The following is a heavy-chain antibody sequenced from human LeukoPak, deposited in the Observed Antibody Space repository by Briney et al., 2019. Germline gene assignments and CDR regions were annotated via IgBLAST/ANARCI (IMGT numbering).Heavy chain of an antibody. J-gene: IGHJ4*02. CDR3: ARGGIAVAGIFY. D-gene: IGHD6-19*01. Sequence: SETLSLTCTVNGGSFSDYYWTWIRKPPGKGLEWIGEINHGGSTNYNPSLKSRVTISVDTSKNQFSLKLSSVTAADTAVYYCARGGIAVAGIFYWGQGTLVTVSS. V-gene: IGHV4-34*01. CDR1: GGSFSDYY. CDR2: INHGGST.